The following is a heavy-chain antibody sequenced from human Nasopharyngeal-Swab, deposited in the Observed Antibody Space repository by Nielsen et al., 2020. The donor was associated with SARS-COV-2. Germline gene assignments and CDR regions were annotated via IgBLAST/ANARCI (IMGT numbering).Heavy chain of an antibody. CDR2: INTNTGNP. J-gene: IGHJ4*02. CDR3: ERRYTAIDY. D-gene: IGHD3-16*02. Sequence: WGRQAPGQGLEWMGWINTNTGNPTYAQAFTGRFVFSLDTSVSTAYLQISSLKSEDTAVYYCERRYTAIDYWGQGTLVTVSS. V-gene: IGHV7-4-1*02.